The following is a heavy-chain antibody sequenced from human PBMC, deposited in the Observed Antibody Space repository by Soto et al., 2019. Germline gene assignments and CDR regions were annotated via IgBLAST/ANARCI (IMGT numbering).Heavy chain of an antibody. Sequence: PSETLSLTCAVYGGSFSGYFWSWFRQPPGKGLEWIGEISPIGSIKYNPSLKSRVTISVDTYKNQFSLKLSSVTAADTAVYYCARGPIVATTGGYYYYGLDVWGQGTTVTVSS. CDR3: ARGPIVATTGGYYYYGLDV. CDR2: ISPIGSI. D-gene: IGHD5-12*01. J-gene: IGHJ6*02. V-gene: IGHV4-34*01. CDR1: GGSFSGYF.